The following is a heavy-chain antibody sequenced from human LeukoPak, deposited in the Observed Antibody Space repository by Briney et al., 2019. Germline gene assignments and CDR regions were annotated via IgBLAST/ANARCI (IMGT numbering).Heavy chain of an antibody. V-gene: IGHV1-8*01. J-gene: IGHJ5*02. CDR2: MNPNSGNT. D-gene: IGHD6-13*01. CDR3: ARDRAGYSNNWFDP. Sequence: EASIKVSCKASGYSFTSYDISWVRQATGQGLEWMGWMNPNSGNTGYAQKFQGRLTMTRDTSISTAYMELSSLRSEDTAVYYCARDRAGYSNNWFDPWGQGTLVTVSS. CDR1: GYSFTSYD.